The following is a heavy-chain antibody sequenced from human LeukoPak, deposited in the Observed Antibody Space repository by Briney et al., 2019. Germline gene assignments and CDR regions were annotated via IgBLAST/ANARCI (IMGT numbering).Heavy chain of an antibody. Sequence: PGGSLRLSCAASGFTFSSYSMNWVRQAPGKGLEWVSSISSSSSYIYYADSVKGRFTISRDNAKNSLYLQMNSLRAEDTAVYYCARDRDYCSGGSCYWVPLCYWGQGTLVTVSS. CDR3: ARDRDYCSGGSCYWVPLCY. CDR1: GFTFSSYS. D-gene: IGHD2-15*01. V-gene: IGHV3-21*01. CDR2: ISSSSSYI. J-gene: IGHJ4*02.